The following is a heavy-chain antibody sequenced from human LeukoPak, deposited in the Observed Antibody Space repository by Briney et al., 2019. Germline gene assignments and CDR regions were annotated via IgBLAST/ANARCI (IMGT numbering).Heavy chain of an antibody. CDR1: GFTFSSYA. Sequence: QPGGSLRLSCAASGFTFSSYAMHWVRQAPGKGLEWVAVISYDGSNKYYADSVKGRFTISRDNSKNTLYLQMNSPRAEDTAVYYCARGPRGGYSYGDYYYYGMDVWGQGTTVTVSS. J-gene: IGHJ6*02. V-gene: IGHV3-30-3*01. CDR3: ARGPRGGYSYGDYYYYGMDV. D-gene: IGHD5-18*01. CDR2: ISYDGSNK.